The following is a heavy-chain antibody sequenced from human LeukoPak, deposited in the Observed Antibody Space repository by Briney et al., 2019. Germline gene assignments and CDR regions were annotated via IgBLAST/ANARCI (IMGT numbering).Heavy chain of an antibody. CDR3: ARDSRYSGSYYFDY. CDR1: GFTFSSYG. Sequence: PGGSLRLSCAASGFTFSSYGMHWVRQAPGKGLEWVAFIRYDGSNKYYADSVKGRFTISRDNSKNTLYLQMNSLRAEDTAVYYCARDSRYSGSYYFDYWGQGTLVTVSS. D-gene: IGHD1-26*01. V-gene: IGHV3-30*02. CDR2: IRYDGSNK. J-gene: IGHJ4*02.